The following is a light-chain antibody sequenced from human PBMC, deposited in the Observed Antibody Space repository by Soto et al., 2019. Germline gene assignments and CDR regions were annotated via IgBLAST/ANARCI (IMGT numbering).Light chain of an antibody. Sequence: DIQMTQSPYSLSASVGDRVTIACQASQDISNYLNWYQFRPGQAPKLLIYDASNLETGVPSRFRGSGSGTHSTLTIISLQPEDVATYYCQQYDNLLALTFGGGTKVQIK. V-gene: IGKV1-33*01. J-gene: IGKJ4*01. CDR1: QDISNY. CDR3: QQYDNLLALT. CDR2: DAS.